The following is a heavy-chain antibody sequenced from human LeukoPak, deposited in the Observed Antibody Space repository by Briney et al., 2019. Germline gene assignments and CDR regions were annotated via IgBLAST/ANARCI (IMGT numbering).Heavy chain of an antibody. CDR1: GGSFSGYY. CDR2: INHSGST. V-gene: IGHV4-34*01. J-gene: IGHJ5*02. D-gene: IGHD2-2*01. Sequence: ASETLSLTCAVYGGSFSGYYWSWIRQPPGKGLEWIGEINHSGSTNYNPSLKSRVTISVDKSKNQFSLKLSSVTAADTAVYYCARSVGYCSSTSCYFFPFTDGNWFDPWGQGTLVTVSS. CDR3: ARSVGYCSSTSCYFFPFTDGNWFDP.